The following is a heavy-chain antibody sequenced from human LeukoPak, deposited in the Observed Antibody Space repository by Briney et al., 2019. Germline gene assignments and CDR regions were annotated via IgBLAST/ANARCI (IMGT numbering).Heavy chain of an antibody. CDR1: GSTFSSYE. CDR2: ISSSGSTI. CDR3: ALDQWRFDY. V-gene: IGHV3-48*03. J-gene: IGHJ4*02. D-gene: IGHD1/OR15-1a*01. Sequence: GGSLRLSCAASGSTFSSYEMNWVRQAPGKGLEWVSYISSSGSTIYYADSVKGRFTISRDNAKNSLYLQMNSLRAEDTAVYYCALDQWRFDYWGQGTPVTVSS.